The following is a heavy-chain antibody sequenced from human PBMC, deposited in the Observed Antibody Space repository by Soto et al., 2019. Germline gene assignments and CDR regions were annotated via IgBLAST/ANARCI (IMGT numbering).Heavy chain of an antibody. D-gene: IGHD3-10*01. J-gene: IGHJ4*02. CDR3: VKEGGDHGSGRYYTC. CDR1: GFTFSSYA. CDR2: ISGSGSNT. V-gene: IGHV3-23*01. Sequence: EVQLLESGGGLVQSGGSLRLSCAASGFTFSSYAMNWVRQAPGKGLEWVSAISGSGSNTYYADSVKGRFTISRDNSKNTLYLQMHSLRADDTAVYECVKEGGDHGSGRYYTCWGQGTLVTVSS.